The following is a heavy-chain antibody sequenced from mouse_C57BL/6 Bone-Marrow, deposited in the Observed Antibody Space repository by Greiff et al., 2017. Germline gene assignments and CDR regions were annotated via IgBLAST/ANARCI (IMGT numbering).Heavy chain of an antibody. D-gene: IGHD1-1*01. V-gene: IGHV1-82*01. CDR2: IYPGDGDT. J-gene: IGHJ2*01. CDR3: ARSKDYYYFDY. Sequence: VQLVESGPELVKPGASVKISCKASGYAFNSSWMNWVKQRPGKGLEWIGRIYPGDGDTNSNGKFKGKATLTADKSSSTAYRQLNSLTSEDSAVYICARSKDYYYFDYWGQGTTLTVSS. CDR1: GYAFNSSW.